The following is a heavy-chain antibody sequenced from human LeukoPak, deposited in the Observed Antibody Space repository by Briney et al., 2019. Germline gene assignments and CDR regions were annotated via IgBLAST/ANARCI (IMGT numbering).Heavy chain of an antibody. Sequence: GGSLRLSCAASGFTFSSYAMHWVRQAPGKGLEWVAVISYDGSNKYYADSVKGRFTISRDNSKNTLYLQMNSLRAEDTAVYYCAKGKLRDEYFQHWGQGTLVTVSS. J-gene: IGHJ1*01. CDR2: ISYDGSNK. CDR1: GFTFSSYA. CDR3: AKGKLRDEYFQH. D-gene: IGHD1-26*01. V-gene: IGHV3-30-3*01.